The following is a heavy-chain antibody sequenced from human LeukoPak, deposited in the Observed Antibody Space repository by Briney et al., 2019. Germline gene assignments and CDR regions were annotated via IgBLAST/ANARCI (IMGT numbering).Heavy chain of an antibody. CDR2: IYYSGST. CDR1: GGSISSGGYY. CDR3: ARGGYYYYYGMDV. D-gene: IGHD1-26*01. V-gene: IGHV4-31*03. Sequence: SQTLSLTCTVSGGSISSGGYYWSWVRQHPGKGLEWIGYIYYSGSTYYNPSLKSRVTISVDTSKNQFSLKLSSVTAADTAVYYCARGGYYYYYGMDVWGQGTTVTVSS. J-gene: IGHJ6*02.